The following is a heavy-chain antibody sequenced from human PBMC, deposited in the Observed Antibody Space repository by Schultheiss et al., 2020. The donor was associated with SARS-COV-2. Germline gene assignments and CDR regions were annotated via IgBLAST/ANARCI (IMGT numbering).Heavy chain of an antibody. CDR3: ATTELGYYYDSSGYYSG. CDR1: GGSISSSSYY. J-gene: IGHJ4*02. CDR2: IYYSGST. D-gene: IGHD3-22*01. V-gene: IGHV4-61*05. Sequence: SETLSLTCTVSGGSISSSSYYWSWIRQPPGKGLEWIGYIYYSGSTNYNPSLKSRVTISVDTSKNQFSLKLSSVTAADTAVYYCATTELGYYYDSSGYYSGWGQGTLVTVSS.